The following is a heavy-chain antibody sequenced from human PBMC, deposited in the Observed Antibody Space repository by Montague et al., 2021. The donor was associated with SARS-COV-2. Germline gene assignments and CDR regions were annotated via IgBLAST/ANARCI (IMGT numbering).Heavy chain of an antibody. CDR3: ARIPEYSSGGGPDWYFDL. J-gene: IGHJ2*01. CDR1: GFSVSTSGLC. V-gene: IGHV2-70*01. CDR2: IDWDDDT. D-gene: IGHD6-19*01. Sequence: PALVIPTQTLTLTCTFSGFSVSTSGLCVGWIRQPPGKALEWLALIDWDDDTYYSTSLKTRLTISKDTSKHQVVLTMTNMDPVDTGTYYCARIPEYSSGGGPDWYFDLWGRGTLVTVSS.